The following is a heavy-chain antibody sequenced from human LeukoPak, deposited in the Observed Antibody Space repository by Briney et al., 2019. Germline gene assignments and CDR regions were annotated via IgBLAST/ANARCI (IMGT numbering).Heavy chain of an antibody. Sequence: SETLSLTCTVSGGSISSGSYYWRWIRQPAGKGLEWIGRIYTSGSTNYNPSLKSRITISVDTSKNQFSLKLSSVTAADTAVYYCAREWFGEPDWGQGTLVTVSS. J-gene: IGHJ4*02. CDR3: AREWFGEPD. D-gene: IGHD3-10*01. CDR1: GGSISSGSYY. CDR2: IYTSGST. V-gene: IGHV4-61*02.